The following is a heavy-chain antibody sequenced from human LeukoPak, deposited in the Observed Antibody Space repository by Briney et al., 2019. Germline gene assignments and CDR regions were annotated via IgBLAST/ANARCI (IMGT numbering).Heavy chain of an antibody. CDR1: GGSISSYY. J-gene: IGHJ4*02. CDR3: ARLDYGDYVTVDY. V-gene: IGHV4-59*01. CDR2: IYYSGST. D-gene: IGHD4-17*01. Sequence: SETLSLTCTVSGGSISSYYWSWIRQPPEKGLEWIGYIYYSGSTNYNPSLKSRVTISVDTSKNQFSLKLSSVTAADTAVYYCARLDYGDYVTVDYWGQGTLVTVSS.